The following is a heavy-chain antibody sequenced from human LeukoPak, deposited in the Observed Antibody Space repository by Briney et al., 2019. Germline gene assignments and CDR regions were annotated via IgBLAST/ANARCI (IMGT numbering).Heavy chain of an antibody. V-gene: IGHV4-34*09. CDR2: INHSGST. D-gene: IGHD3-22*01. CDR3: ARAITYYYDSSGYYYLHTFDY. Sequence: SETLSLTCAVYGGSFSGYYWSWIRQPPGKGLEWIGEINHSGSTNYNPSLKSRVTISVDTSKNQFSLKLSSVTAADTAVYYCARAITYYYDSSGYYYLHTFDYWGQGTLVTVSS. J-gene: IGHJ4*02. CDR1: GGSFSGYY.